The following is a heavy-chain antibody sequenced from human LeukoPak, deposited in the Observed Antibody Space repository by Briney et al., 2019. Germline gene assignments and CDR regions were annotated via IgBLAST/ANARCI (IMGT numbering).Heavy chain of an antibody. D-gene: IGHD1-14*01. CDR1: GFSFSSYE. CDR3: ARDEPDSPNYYYYGMEV. V-gene: IGHV3-48*03. Sequence: GGSLTLSCPPSGFSFSSYEMNWVRQPAGRGLEWVSYISSSGRTIYYADSVKGRFTIFRDNAKNSLYLQMNSLRAEDTAVYHCARDEPDSPNYYYYGMEVWGQGTTVTVSS. J-gene: IGHJ6*02. CDR2: ISSSGRTI.